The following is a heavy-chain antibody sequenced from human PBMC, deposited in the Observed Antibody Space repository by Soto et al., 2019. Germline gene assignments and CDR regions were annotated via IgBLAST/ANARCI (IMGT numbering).Heavy chain of an antibody. D-gene: IGHD3-3*01. J-gene: IGHJ4*02. CDR2: ISAYNGNT. CDR3: ARANPITIFGVVTTRQFDY. Sequence: GASVKVSCKASGYTFTSYGISWVRQAPGQGLEWMGWISAYNGNTNYAQKPQGRVTMTTDTSTSTAYMELRSLRSDDTAVYYCARANPITIFGVVTTRQFDYWGQGTLVTVSS. CDR1: GYTFTSYG. V-gene: IGHV1-18*01.